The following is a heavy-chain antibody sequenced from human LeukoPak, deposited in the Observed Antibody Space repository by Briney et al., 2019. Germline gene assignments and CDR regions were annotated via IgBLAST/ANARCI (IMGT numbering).Heavy chain of an antibody. CDR1: AGSFSGYY. CDR3: ARSTYCTNGVCYNHYYYYMDV. D-gene: IGHD2-8*01. V-gene: IGHV4-34*01. J-gene: IGHJ6*03. Sequence: PSETLSLTCAVYAGSFSGYYWSWIRQPPGKGLEWIGEINHSGSTNYNPSLKSRVTISVDTSKNQFSLKLSSVTAADTAVYYCARSTYCTNGVCYNHYYYYMDVWGKGTTVTVSS. CDR2: INHSGST.